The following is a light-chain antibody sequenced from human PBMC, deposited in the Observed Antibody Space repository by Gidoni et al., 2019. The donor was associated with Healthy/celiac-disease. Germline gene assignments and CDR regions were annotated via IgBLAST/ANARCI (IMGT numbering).Light chain of an antibody. CDR1: SSNIGSNY. J-gene: IGLJ3*02. Sequence: QSVLTQPPSASGTPGQRVNISCSGSSSNIGSNYVYWYQQPPGTAPKLLIYKTNQRPSGVPDRFSGSKSVTSASLAISGLRSEDEADYYCAAWDDSLSGRVFGGGTKLTVL. CDR2: KTN. CDR3: AAWDDSLSGRV. V-gene: IGLV1-47*01.